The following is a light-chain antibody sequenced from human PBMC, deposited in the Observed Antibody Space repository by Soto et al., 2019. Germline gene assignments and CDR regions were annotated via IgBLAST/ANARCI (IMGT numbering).Light chain of an antibody. V-gene: IGKV3-15*01. Sequence: EIVMTQSPATLSVSHGDRATISCRASQNVSSNLAWYQQKPVQAPRILIYGASTRANGIPARFSGSGSGTEFTLTISSLQSEDFAVHYCQQYNTWPPLTFAGGTKVDIK. CDR2: GAS. CDR3: QQYNTWPPLT. CDR1: QNVSSN. J-gene: IGKJ4*01.